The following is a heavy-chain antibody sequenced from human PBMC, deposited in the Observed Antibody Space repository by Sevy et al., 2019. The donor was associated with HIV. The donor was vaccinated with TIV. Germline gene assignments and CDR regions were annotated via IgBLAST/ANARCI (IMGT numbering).Heavy chain of an antibody. Sequence: GGSLRLSCAASVFTFSSYAMHWVRQAPGKGLEWVAVISYDGSNKYYADSVKGRFTISRDNSKNTLYLQMNSLRAEDTAVYYCAREMTTVTYFDYWGQGTLVTVSS. J-gene: IGHJ4*02. CDR1: VFTFSSYA. V-gene: IGHV3-30-3*01. CDR3: AREMTTVTYFDY. CDR2: ISYDGSNK. D-gene: IGHD4-17*01.